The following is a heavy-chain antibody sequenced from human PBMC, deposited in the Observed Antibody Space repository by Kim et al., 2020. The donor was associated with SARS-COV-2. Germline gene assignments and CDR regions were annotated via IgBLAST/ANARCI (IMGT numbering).Heavy chain of an antibody. CDR1: NGSISGNW. Sequence: SETLSLTCAVSNGSISGNWCTWVRQPPGKGLEWIGEIYHSGGTTYNPSLRSRVTISVDKSKNHFSLNLSSVTAADTAVYYCARLNSDSGKYFWFDPWGQG. CDR2: IYHSGGT. V-gene: IGHV4-4*02. J-gene: IGHJ5*02. CDR3: ARLNSDSGKYFWFDP. D-gene: IGHD1-26*01.